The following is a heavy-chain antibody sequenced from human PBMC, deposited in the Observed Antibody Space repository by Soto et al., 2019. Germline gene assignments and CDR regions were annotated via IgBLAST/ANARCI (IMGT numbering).Heavy chain of an antibody. D-gene: IGHD3-22*01. J-gene: IGHJ4*02. V-gene: IGHV3-11*04. CDR1: VFTFSDFD. CDR2: MYKNGAAT. Sequence: VGSLRLSCASSVFTFSDFDMGCIRRSPGKCLEWLSYMYKNGAATYYAESVKGRFIISRDNAKSSLYLQMSSLRAEDTAVSYCARDAYYYDSRGALYFEHWGQGSLCSVSS. CDR3: ARDAYYYDSRGALYFEH.